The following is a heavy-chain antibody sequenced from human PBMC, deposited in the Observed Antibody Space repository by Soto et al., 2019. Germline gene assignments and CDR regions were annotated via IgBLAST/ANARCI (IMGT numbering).Heavy chain of an antibody. J-gene: IGHJ4*02. V-gene: IGHV1-69*13. CDR2: IIPMFDTT. CDR1: GGAFGSYA. CDR3: TRHRGYSSGYWGQDF. D-gene: IGHD5-12*01. Sequence: ASVKVSCKASGGAFGSYAINWVRQAPGQGLGWMGGIIPMFDTTNYAQRFQGRVTVTADESTSTVYLELTRLRSEDTAMYYCTRHRGYSSGYWGQDFWGQGTLVTSPQ.